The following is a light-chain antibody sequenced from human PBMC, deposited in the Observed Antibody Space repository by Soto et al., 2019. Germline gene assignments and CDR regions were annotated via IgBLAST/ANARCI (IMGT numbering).Light chain of an antibody. CDR1: QSVSSN. Sequence: EIVMTQSPATLSVSPGERATLSCGASQSVSSNLAWYQRKPGQAPRLLIYGASTRATGIPTRFSGRGSGTEFTLTISRLQSDDFALYYCQQYHDWPPWTFGQGTKVEVK. J-gene: IGKJ1*01. V-gene: IGKV3-15*01. CDR2: GAS. CDR3: QQYHDWPPWT.